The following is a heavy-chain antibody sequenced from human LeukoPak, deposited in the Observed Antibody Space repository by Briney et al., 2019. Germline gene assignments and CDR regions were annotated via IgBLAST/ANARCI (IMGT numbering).Heavy chain of an antibody. J-gene: IGHJ4*02. D-gene: IGHD3-10*01. CDR2: ISTYNGNT. CDR1: GYTFTSYG. CDR3: ARHTLYGSGSYYVYYFDY. Sequence: ASVKVSCKASGYTFTSYGISWVRQAPGQGLEWMGWISTYNGNTNYAQKLQGRVTMTTDTSTSAAYMELRSLRSDDTAVYYCARHTLYGSGSYYVYYFDYWGQGTLVTVSS. V-gene: IGHV1-18*01.